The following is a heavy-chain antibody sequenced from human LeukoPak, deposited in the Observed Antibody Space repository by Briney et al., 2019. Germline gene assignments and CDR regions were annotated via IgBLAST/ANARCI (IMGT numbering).Heavy chain of an antibody. D-gene: IGHD3-22*01. CDR1: GGSISSGDYY. J-gene: IGHJ5*02. CDR3: ARPFYYDSRIDP. CDR2: MYYSGST. V-gene: IGHV4-30-4*01. Sequence: PSETLSLTCTVSGGSISSGDYYWSWIRQPPGKGLEWIAYMYYSGSTYYNPSLKSRVTMSADTSKNQLSLKLSSVTAADTAVYYCARPFYYDSRIDPWGQGSLVTVSS.